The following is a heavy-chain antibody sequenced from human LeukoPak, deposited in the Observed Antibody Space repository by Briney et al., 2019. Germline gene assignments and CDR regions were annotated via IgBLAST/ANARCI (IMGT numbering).Heavy chain of an antibody. J-gene: IGHJ4*02. CDR2: MNPNSGNT. D-gene: IGHD3-3*01. V-gene: IGHV1-8*03. Sequence: ASVKVSCKASGYTFTGYYIHWVRQAPGQGLEWMGWMNPNSGNTGYAQKFQGRVTITRNTSISTAYMELSSLRSEDTAVYYCARGLTGFWSGYYLLGWGQGTLVTVSS. CDR1: GYTFTGYY. CDR3: ARGLTGFWSGYYLLG.